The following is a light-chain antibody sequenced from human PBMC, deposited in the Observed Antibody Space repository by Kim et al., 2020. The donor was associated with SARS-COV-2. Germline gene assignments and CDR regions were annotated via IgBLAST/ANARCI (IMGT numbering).Light chain of an antibody. V-gene: IGKV4-1*01. CDR2: WAS. Sequence: DIVMTQSPDSLAVSLGERATINWKSSQSVLYSSNNKNYLAWYQQKPGQPPKLLIYWASTRESGVPDRFSGSGSGTDFTLTISSLQAEDVAVYYCQQYYSTPPTFGQGTKRRS. CDR3: QQYYSTPPT. J-gene: IGKJ2*01. CDR1: QSVLYSSNNKNY.